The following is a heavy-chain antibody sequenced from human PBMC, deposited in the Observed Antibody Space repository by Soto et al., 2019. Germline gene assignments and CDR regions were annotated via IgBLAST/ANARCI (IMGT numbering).Heavy chain of an antibody. D-gene: IGHD2-15*01. CDR1: GYTFTSYG. CDR2: ISAYNGNT. CDR3: ARDCSGGSCYFHPDYYYYGMDV. Sequence: ASVKVSCKASGYTFTSYGISWVRQAPGQGLEWMGWISAYNGNTNYAQKLQGRVTMTTDTSTSTAYMELRSLRSDDTAVYYCARDCSGGSCYFHPDYYYYGMDVWGQGTTVTVS. J-gene: IGHJ6*02. V-gene: IGHV1-18*01.